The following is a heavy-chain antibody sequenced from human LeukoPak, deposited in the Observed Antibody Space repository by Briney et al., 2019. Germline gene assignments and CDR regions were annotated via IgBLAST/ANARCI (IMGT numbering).Heavy chain of an antibody. V-gene: IGHV1-2*02. Sequence: GASVKVSCKASGYTFTGYYMHWVRPAPRQGLEWMGWINPNSGGPNYAQKFQGRVTMTRDTSISTAYMELSRLRSDYTAVYYCAASVNVRGVITRPMYYYYGMDVWGQGTTVTVSS. CDR2: INPNSGGP. D-gene: IGHD3-10*02. CDR3: AASVNVRGVITRPMYYYYGMDV. J-gene: IGHJ6*02. CDR1: GYTFTGYY.